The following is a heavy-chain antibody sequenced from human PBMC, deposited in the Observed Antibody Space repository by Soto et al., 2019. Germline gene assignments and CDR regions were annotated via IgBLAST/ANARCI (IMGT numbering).Heavy chain of an antibody. V-gene: IGHV1-3*01. CDR2: INGGNGYT. CDR3: ARGLYSNPHFDY. D-gene: IGHD4-4*01. CDR1: GYTFAGYA. Sequence: ASVKVSCKASGYTFAGYAMHWVRQAPGQRLEWMGWINGGNGYTKYSQKFQGRVTITRDTSASTAYMELSSLTSEDTAVYYCARGLYSNPHFDYWGQGTLVTSPQ. J-gene: IGHJ4*02.